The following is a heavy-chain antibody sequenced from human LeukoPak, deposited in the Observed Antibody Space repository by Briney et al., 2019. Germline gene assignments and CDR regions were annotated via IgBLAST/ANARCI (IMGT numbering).Heavy chain of an antibody. CDR1: GGSISSYY. Sequence: PSETLSLTCTVSGGSISSYYWSWIRQPAGKGLEWIGRIYTSGSTKYNPSLKSRVTISVDRSKNQFSLKLRSVTAADTAVYYCARTYCGGDCRGYYYHYYMDVWGKGTTVTISS. V-gene: IGHV4-4*07. J-gene: IGHJ6*03. CDR2: IYTSGST. D-gene: IGHD2-21*02. CDR3: ARTYCGGDCRGYYYHYYMDV.